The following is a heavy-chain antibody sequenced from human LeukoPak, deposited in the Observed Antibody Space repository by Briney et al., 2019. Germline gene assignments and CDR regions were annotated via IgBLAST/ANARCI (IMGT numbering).Heavy chain of an antibody. Sequence: GGSLRLSCAASGFTFDDYGMSWVRQAPGKGLEWVSGINWNGGSTGYADSVKGRFTISRDNATNSLYLQMNSLRAEDTALYYCARDAGYSSSWNYMDVWGKGTTVTVSS. CDR1: GFTFDDYG. CDR3: ARDAGYSSSWNYMDV. D-gene: IGHD6-13*01. J-gene: IGHJ6*03. V-gene: IGHV3-20*04. CDR2: INWNGGST.